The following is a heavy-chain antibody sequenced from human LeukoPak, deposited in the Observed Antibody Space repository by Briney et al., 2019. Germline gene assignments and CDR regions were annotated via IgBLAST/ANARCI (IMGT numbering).Heavy chain of an antibody. D-gene: IGHD3-16*01. V-gene: IGHV4-34*01. CDR3: ARRGDY. J-gene: IGHJ4*02. Sequence: PSETLSLTCAVYGGSFSGYSWSWIRQPPGKGLEWIGEVNHSGSTNYNPSLKSRVTISVDTSKNQFSLKLSSVTAADTAVYYCARRGDYWGQGTLVTVSS. CDR2: VNHSGST. CDR1: GGSFSGYS.